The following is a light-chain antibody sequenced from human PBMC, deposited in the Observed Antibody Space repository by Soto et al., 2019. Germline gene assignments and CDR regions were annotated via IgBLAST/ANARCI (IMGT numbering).Light chain of an antibody. CDR1: PSVDTL. Sequence: EIVLTQSPATLSLSPGERATLSCRASPSVDTLLSWYQQKPGQVPRLLIYDASKRATGIPARFSGSGSGTAFTLTISSLEPEDFAVYYCQQRRDWPITFGGGTKVEIK. V-gene: IGKV3-11*01. CDR3: QQRRDWPIT. CDR2: DAS. J-gene: IGKJ4*01.